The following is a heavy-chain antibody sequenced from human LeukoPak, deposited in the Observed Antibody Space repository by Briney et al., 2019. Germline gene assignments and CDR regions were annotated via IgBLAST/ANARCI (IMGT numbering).Heavy chain of an antibody. J-gene: IGHJ3*02. CDR2: IRYDGSNK. Sequence: RPGGSLRLSCAASGFTFSSYGMHWVRQAPGKGLEWVAFIRYDGSNKYYADSVKGRFTISRDNSKNTLYLQMNSLRAEDTAVYYCAKRWELPDDAFDIWGQGTMVTVSS. D-gene: IGHD1-26*01. CDR3: AKRWELPDDAFDI. CDR1: GFTFSSYG. V-gene: IGHV3-30*02.